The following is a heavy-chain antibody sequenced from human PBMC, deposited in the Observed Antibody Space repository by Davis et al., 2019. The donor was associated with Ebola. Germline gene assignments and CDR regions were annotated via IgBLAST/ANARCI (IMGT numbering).Heavy chain of an antibody. CDR2: ISDSGDTT. CDR3: AKDLQYYYGSADF. V-gene: IGHV3-23*01. CDR1: GFTFSSYA. Sequence: GGSLRLSCAASGFTFSSYAMNWVRQAPGKGLEWVSGISDSGDTTYYTDSVKGRFTISRDNSKSTLYLQMNSLRAEDTAVYYCAKDLQYYYGSADFWGQGTLVTVSA. D-gene: IGHD3-10*01. J-gene: IGHJ4*02.